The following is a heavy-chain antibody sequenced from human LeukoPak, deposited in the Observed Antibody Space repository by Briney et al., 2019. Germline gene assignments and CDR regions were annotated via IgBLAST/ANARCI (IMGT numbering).Heavy chain of an antibody. V-gene: IGHV1-2*02. J-gene: IGHJ4*02. CDR2: INPDSGGT. Sequence: GASVKVSCKASGYTFTGYYIHWVRQAPGQGLEWMGWINPDSGGTNYAQKFQGRVTMTWDTSISTAYMELSRLRSDDTAIYYCARGRFHTSGTYYNRLDYWGQGTLVTVSS. CDR1: GYTFTGYY. D-gene: IGHD3-10*01. CDR3: ARGRFHTSGTYYNRLDY.